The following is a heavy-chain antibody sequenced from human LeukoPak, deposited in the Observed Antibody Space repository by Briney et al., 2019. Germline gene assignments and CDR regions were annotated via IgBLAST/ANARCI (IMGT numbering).Heavy chain of an antibody. J-gene: IGHJ4*02. CDR2: INHSGST. CDR1: GGSFSGYY. D-gene: IGHD5-12*01. Sequence: SETLSLTCAVYGGSFSGYYWSWIRQPPGKGLEWIGEINHSGSTNYNPSLKSRATISVDTSKNQFSLKLSSVTAADTAVYYCARVAIVATIKVVYFDYWGQGTLVTVSS. CDR3: ARVAIVATIKVVYFDY. V-gene: IGHV4-34*01.